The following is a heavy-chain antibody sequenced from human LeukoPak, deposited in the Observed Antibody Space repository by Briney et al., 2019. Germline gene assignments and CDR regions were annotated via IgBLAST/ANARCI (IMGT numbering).Heavy chain of an antibody. CDR3: ASGSYGSGFYYFYYMDV. CDR1: GFTFSSYG. D-gene: IGHD3-10*01. V-gene: IGHV3-48*04. J-gene: IGHJ6*03. CDR2: ISSGGDSI. Sequence: PGGSLRLSCAASGFTFSSYGMSWVRQAPGKGLEWLSYISSGGDSIYYADSVKGRFTISRDNAKNSVSLQMNSLRAEDTAVYYRASGSYGSGFYYFYYMDVWGKRTTVTVSS.